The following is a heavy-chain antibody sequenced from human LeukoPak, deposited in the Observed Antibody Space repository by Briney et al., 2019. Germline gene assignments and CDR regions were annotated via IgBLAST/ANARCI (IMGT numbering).Heavy chain of an antibody. CDR1: GFTVSSNY. CDR3: ARAAAWVGDYHSDY. J-gene: IGHJ4*02. CDR2: IYSGGSK. Sequence: GGSLRLSCAASGFTVSSNYMSWVRPAPGKGLEWVSVIYSGGSKYYADSVKGRFTISRDNSKNTPYLQMNSLRDEDTAVYYCARAAAWVGDYHSDYWGQGTLVTVSS. V-gene: IGHV3-66*01. D-gene: IGHD4-17*01.